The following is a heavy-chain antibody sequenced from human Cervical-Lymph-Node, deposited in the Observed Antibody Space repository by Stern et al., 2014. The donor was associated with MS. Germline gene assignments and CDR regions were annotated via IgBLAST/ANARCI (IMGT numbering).Heavy chain of an antibody. V-gene: IGHV3-11*01. CDR3: ARTTTVTSYNYYFYGLDV. CDR1: GFTFSDYY. Sequence: QVQLVQSGGGLVKPGGSLRLSCAASGFTFSDYYMSWIRQPPGKGLEWVSYITSSGSAIYYADSVKGRFTISRDNARNSLYLQMNSLRAEDTAVYYCARTTTVTSYNYYFYGLDVWGQGTTVTVSS. J-gene: IGHJ6*02. CDR2: ITSSGSAI. D-gene: IGHD4-17*01.